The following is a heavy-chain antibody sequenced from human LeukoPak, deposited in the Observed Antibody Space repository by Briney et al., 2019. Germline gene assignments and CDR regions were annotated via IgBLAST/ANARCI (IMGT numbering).Heavy chain of an antibody. CDR2: ISGSGGST. CDR1: GFTFSSYA. D-gene: IGHD4-17*01. Sequence: PGGSLTLSCAASGFTFSSYAMSWVRQAPGKGLEWVSAISGSGGSTYYADSVKGRFTISRDNSKNTLYLQMNSLRAEDTAVYYCAKDWTHYGAFDAFDIWGQGTMVTVSS. J-gene: IGHJ3*02. V-gene: IGHV3-23*01. CDR3: AKDWTHYGAFDAFDI.